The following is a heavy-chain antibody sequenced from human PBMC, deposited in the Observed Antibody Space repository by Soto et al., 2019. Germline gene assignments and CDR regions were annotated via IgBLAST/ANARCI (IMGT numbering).Heavy chain of an antibody. CDR1: GYTFTSYA. J-gene: IGHJ4*02. D-gene: IGHD3-10*01. CDR2: INAGNGNT. V-gene: IGHV1-3*01. CDR3: ARDLWFGELFDPFDY. Sequence: QVQLVQSGAEVKKPGASVKVSCKASGYTFTSYAMHWVRQAPGQRLEWMGWINAGNGNTKYSQKFQGRVTITRGTSASTAYMELSSLRSEDTAVYYCARDLWFGELFDPFDYGVQGTLVTESS.